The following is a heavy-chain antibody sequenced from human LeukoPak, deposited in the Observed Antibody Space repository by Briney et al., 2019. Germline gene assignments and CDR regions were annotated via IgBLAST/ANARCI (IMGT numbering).Heavy chain of an antibody. CDR3: ARGHYVWGSYRPWYFDL. Sequence: SETLSLTCTVSGDSISSYYWSWIRQPPGKGLEWIGYIYYSGSTNYNPSLKSRVTISVDTSKNQFSLKLSSVTAADTAVYYCARGHYVWGSYRPWYFDLWGRGTLVTVSS. V-gene: IGHV4-59*01. CDR1: GDSISSYY. D-gene: IGHD3-16*02. J-gene: IGHJ2*01. CDR2: IYYSGST.